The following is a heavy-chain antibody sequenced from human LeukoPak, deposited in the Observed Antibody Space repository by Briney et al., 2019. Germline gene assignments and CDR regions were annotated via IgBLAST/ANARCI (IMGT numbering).Heavy chain of an antibody. J-gene: IGHJ4*02. V-gene: IGHV3-9*01. Sequence: GGSLRLSCAASGFTFDDYAMHWVRQAPGKGLEWVSGISWNSGSIGYADSVKGRFTISRDNAKNSLYLQMNSLRAEDTALYYCAKGDWYCDFWSGPVDYWGQGTLVTVSS. D-gene: IGHD3-3*01. CDR1: GFTFDDYA. CDR3: AKGDWYCDFWSGPVDY. CDR2: ISWNSGSI.